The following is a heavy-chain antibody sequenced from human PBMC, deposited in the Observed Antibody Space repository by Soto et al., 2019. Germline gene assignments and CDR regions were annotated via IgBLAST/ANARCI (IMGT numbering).Heavy chain of an antibody. V-gene: IGHV4-59*01. Sequence: ETLSLTCTVSGGSISSYYWSWIRQPPGKGLEWIGYIYYSGSTNYNPSLKSRVTISVDTSKNQFSLKLSSVTAADTAVYYCARGSVRGVHGMDVWGQGTTVTVSS. D-gene: IGHD3-10*02. CDR2: IYYSGST. CDR3: ARGSVRGVHGMDV. CDR1: GGSISSYY. J-gene: IGHJ6*02.